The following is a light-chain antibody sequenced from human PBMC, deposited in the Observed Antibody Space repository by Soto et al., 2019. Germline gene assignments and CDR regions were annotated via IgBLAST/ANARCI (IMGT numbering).Light chain of an antibody. CDR3: SSYAGSSILT. J-gene: IGLJ2*01. V-gene: IGLV2-23*02. CDR1: SSDVGSYNL. Sequence: QSALTQPASVSGSPGQSITISCTGTSSDVGSYNLVSWYQQNPGKVPKVIIYDVTKRPSGVSNRFSGSKSGNTASLTISGLQAEDDAYYYCSSYAGSSILTFGGGTKLTVL. CDR2: DVT.